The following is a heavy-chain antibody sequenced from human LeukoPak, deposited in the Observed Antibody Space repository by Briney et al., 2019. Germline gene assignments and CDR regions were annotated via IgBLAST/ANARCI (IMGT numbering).Heavy chain of an antibody. V-gene: IGHV3-30*02. CDR3: AKDHLAFCGGDCYLDY. CDR2: IRVDGSNK. Sequence: PGGSLRLSCAPSGFTFSSYGMHWVRQAPGKGLGWVAFIRVDGSNKYYAHSVKSRVTISRDNSKNTLYLQMNSLRAEDTAVYYYAKDHLAFCGGDCYLDYWGQGTLVTVSS. D-gene: IGHD2-21*01. J-gene: IGHJ4*02. CDR1: GFTFSSYG.